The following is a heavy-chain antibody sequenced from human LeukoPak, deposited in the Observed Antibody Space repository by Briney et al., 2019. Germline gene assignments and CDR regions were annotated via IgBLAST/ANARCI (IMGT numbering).Heavy chain of an antibody. CDR3: AKSGYNRFDY. CDR1: GFTFSRNG. CDR2: ISVSGTYI. Sequence: GGSLRLSCAASGFTFSRNGMAWVRQAPGKGLEWVSSISVSGTYIYYSDSVKGRFTISRDNAKNSLYLEMNSLRAEDTAVYYCAKSGYNRFDYWGQGTLVTVSS. D-gene: IGHD5-24*01. J-gene: IGHJ4*02. V-gene: IGHV3-21*04.